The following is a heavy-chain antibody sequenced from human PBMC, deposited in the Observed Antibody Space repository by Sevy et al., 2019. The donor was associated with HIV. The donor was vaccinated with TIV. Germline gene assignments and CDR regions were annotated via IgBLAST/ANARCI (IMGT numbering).Heavy chain of an antibody. D-gene: IGHD3-22*01. V-gene: IGHV2-5*01. CDR3: ALSYYYDSSGYSDYFFDY. Sequence: SGPTLVNPTQTLTLTCTFSGFSLSTSGVAVGWIRQPPGKALEWLALIYWNDDKRYSPSLKSRLTITKDTSKNQVVLTMTNMDPVDTATYYCALSYYYDSSGYSDYFFDYWGQGTLVTVSS. CDR1: GFSLSTSGVA. CDR2: IYWNDDK. J-gene: IGHJ4*02.